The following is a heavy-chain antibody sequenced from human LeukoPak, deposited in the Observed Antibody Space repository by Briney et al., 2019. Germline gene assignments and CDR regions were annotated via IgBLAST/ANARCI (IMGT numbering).Heavy chain of an antibody. V-gene: IGHV1-18*01. Sequence: ASVKVSCKASGYPFTSYGISWLRQAPGQGLEWMGWISAYNGNTNYAQKLQGRVTMTTDTSTSTVYMELRTLRSDDTAVYYCARDSGSSTLPHAYAVWGQRTMVTVSS. CDR3: ARDSGSSTLPHAYAV. D-gene: IGHD3-10*01. CDR1: GYPFTSYG. J-gene: IGHJ3*01. CDR2: ISAYNGNT.